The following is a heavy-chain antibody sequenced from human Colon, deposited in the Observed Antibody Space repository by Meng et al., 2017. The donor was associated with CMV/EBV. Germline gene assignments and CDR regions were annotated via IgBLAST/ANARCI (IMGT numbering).Heavy chain of an antibody. CDR3: ARENSGYDNRRGFDY. J-gene: IGHJ4*02. D-gene: IGHD5-12*01. Sequence: QVQLVQSGAEVKKPGAAVKVSCNASGYTFTSYDINWVRQATGQGLEWRGWMKPNSGNTGYAQKFQGRVTMTRNTSISTAYMELSGLRSEDTAVYYCARENSGYDNRRGFDYWGQGTLVTVSS. CDR1: GYTFTSYD. CDR2: MKPNSGNT. V-gene: IGHV1-8*01.